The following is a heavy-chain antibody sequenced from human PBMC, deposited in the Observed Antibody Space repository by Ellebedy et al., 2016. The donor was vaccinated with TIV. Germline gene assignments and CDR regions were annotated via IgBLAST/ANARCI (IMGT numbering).Heavy chain of an antibody. CDR2: ISTSASTI. D-gene: IGHD4-17*01. V-gene: IGHV3-11*01. Sequence: GESLKISCAASGFTFSDYYMTWIRQAPGKGLEWVSYISTSASTIYYPDSVNGRFTISRYNAKNSLYLQMNSLRAEDTAVYYCARVRQDYDYYYYYYMDVWGKGTTVTVSS. CDR3: ARVRQDYDYYYYYYMDV. J-gene: IGHJ6*03. CDR1: GFTFSDYY.